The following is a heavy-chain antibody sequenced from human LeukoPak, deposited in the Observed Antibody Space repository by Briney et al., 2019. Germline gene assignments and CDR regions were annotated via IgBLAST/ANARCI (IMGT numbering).Heavy chain of an antibody. J-gene: IGHJ4*02. CDR2: INSDGSSA. CDR1: GFTFSSYW. Sequence: GSLGLSCAASGFTFSSYWMHWVRQAPGKGLVWVSRINSDGSSASYADSVKGRFTISRDNAKNTLHLQMNSLRVEDTAVYYCAKVLGYDILTGYSGFDYWGQGTLVTVSS. CDR3: AKVLGYDILTGYSGFDY. D-gene: IGHD3-9*01. V-gene: IGHV3-74*01.